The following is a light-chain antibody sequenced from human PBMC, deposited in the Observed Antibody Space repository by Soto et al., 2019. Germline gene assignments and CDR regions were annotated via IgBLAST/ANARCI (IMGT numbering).Light chain of an antibody. CDR1: ALPKQY. J-gene: IGLJ3*02. CDR2: KDS. Sequence: SYELTQPPSVSVSPGQTARINCSGDALPKQYAYWYQQKLGQAPVLVIYKDSERPSGIPERFSGSSSGTTVTLTISGVQAEDEADYYCQSADSSGTYRVFGGGTKVTVL. V-gene: IGLV3-25*02. CDR3: QSADSSGTYRV.